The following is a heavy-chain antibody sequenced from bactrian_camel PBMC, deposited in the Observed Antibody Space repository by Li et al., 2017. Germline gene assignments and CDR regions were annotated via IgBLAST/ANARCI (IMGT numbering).Heavy chain of an antibody. J-gene: IGHJ6*01. Sequence: HVQLVESGGGSVEPGGSLILSCSTSTFYYNNWCLGWFRQAPGKGLEWVSDIRSGGTLSAYADSVLGRFTISRDNAQNTLYLQLSRVKSEDTAMYYCARREEGVVFGHWGRGTQVTVS. D-gene: IGHD1*01. CDR2: IRSGGTLS. CDR3: ARREEGVVFGH. V-gene: IGHV3S1*01. CDR1: TFYYNNWC.